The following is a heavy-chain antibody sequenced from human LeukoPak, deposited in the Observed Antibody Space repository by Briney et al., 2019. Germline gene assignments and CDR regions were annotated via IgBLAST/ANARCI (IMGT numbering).Heavy chain of an antibody. CDR2: IYHSGST. V-gene: IGHV4-30-2*01. CDR1: GGSISSGGYS. Sequence: SETLSLTCAVSGGSISSGGYSWSWIRQPPGKGLEWIGYIYHSGSTYHNPSLKSRVTMSVDTSKNQFSLKLSSVTAADTAVYYCARDPYWGQGTLVTVSS. J-gene: IGHJ4*02. CDR3: ARDPY.